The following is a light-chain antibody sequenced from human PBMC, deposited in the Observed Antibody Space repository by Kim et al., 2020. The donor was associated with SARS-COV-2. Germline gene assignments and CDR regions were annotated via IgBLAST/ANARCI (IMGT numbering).Light chain of an antibody. CDR3: QRYNSVPWT. CDR1: QGISSY. V-gene: IGKV1-27*01. J-gene: IGKJ1*01. CDR2: AAS. Sequence: ASVGDRVTISCRASQGISSYLAWYQQKAGKVPKLLIYAASALQSGGPSRCRGSGSGTDFTLTISSLQPEDVATYYCQRYNSVPWTFGQGTKVDIK.